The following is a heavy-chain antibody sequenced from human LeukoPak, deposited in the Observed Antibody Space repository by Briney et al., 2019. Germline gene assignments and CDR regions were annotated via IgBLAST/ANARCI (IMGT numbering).Heavy chain of an antibody. CDR3: ARDPGTMVRGGHYYYYGMDV. J-gene: IGHJ6*02. CDR1: AFTFSSYW. CDR2: IKQGGSEK. D-gene: IGHD3-10*01. V-gene: IGHV3-7*01. Sequence: GGSLRLSCAASAFTFSSYWMSWVRQAPGKGLEWVANIKQGGSEKYYVDSVKGRFTISRDNAKNSLYLQMNSLRAEDTAVYYCARDPGTMVRGGHYYYYGMDVWGQGTTVTVSS.